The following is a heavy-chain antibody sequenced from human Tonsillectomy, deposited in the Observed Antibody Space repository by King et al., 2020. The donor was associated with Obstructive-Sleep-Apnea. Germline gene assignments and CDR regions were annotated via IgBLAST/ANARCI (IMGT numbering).Heavy chain of an antibody. D-gene: IGHD4-23*01. CDR2: ISAYNGNT. V-gene: IGHV1-18*01. CDR1: GYTFTSYG. Sequence: VQLVESGAEVKKPGASVKVSCKASGYTFTSYGITWVRQAPGQGLEWMGWISAYNGNTNYAQKVQGRVTMTTDTSTSKAYMELRSLRSDDTAVYYCATVYIGNTDDYYYYGMDVWGQGTTVTVSS. J-gene: IGHJ6*02. CDR3: ATVYIGNTDDYYYYGMDV.